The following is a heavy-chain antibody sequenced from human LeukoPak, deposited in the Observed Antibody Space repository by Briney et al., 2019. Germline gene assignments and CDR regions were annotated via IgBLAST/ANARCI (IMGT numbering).Heavy chain of an antibody. CDR1: GGSFSGYY. CDR3: ARDGSSSWYDAFDI. CDR2: INHSGST. D-gene: IGHD6-13*01. J-gene: IGHJ3*02. Sequence: KPSETLSLTCAVYGGSFSGYYWRWIRQPPGKGLEWIGEINHSGSTNYNPSLKSRVTISVDTSKNQFSLKLSSVTAADTAVYYCARDGSSSWYDAFDIWGQGTMVTVPS. V-gene: IGHV4-34*01.